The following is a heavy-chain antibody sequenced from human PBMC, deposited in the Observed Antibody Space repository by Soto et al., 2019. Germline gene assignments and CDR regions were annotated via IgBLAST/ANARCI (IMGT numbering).Heavy chain of an antibody. CDR1: GGTFSSYA. D-gene: IGHD6-6*01. CDR2: IIPIFGTA. Sequence: QVQLVQSGAEVKKPGSSVKVSCKASGGTFSSYAISWVRQAPGQGLEWMGGIIPIFGTANYAQKFQGRVTITEDESTSTDYMELSSLRSEDTAVYYCARDRRIAARSSYYGMDVWGQGTTVTVSS. CDR3: ARDRRIAARSSYYGMDV. V-gene: IGHV1-69*01. J-gene: IGHJ6*02.